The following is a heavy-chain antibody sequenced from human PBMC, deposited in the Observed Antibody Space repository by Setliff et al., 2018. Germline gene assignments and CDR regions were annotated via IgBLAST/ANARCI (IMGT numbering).Heavy chain of an antibody. CDR2: IYTSWST. V-gene: IGHV4-61*09. CDR3: ARTGTYRYFDY. CDR1: DDSISSRRYY. D-gene: IGHD1-1*01. Sequence: PSETLSLTCTVSDDSISSRRYYWGWFRQPAGKELEWIGQIYTSWSTNYNASLKGRLTISVDTAQNQFSLRLTSVPAADTAVYYCARTGTYRYFDYWGQGALVTVSS. J-gene: IGHJ4*02.